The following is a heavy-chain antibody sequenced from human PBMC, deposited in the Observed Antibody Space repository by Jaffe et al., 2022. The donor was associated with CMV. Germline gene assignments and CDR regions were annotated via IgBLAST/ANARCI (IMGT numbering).Heavy chain of an antibody. J-gene: IGHJ4*02. Sequence: QLQLQESGPGLVKPSETLSLTCTVSGDSISSSTYYWGWIRQPPGKGLECIGNIYASGTTYYSPSLKSRVTMSVDTSKNQFSLRLTSLTAADTALYYCARHRREPRRAYYFDYWGQGILVTVSS. CDR1: GDSISSSTYY. V-gene: IGHV4-39*01. CDR2: IYASGTT. CDR3: ARHRREPRRAYYFDY.